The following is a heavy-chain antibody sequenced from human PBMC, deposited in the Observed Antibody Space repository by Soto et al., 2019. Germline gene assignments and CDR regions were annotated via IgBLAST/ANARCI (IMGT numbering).Heavy chain of an antibody. V-gene: IGHV3-74*01. CDR3: AGGDPSGSYMYNWLDP. CDR2: INSDGRST. Sequence: PGVSLRLSCAASGFTFSSYWMHWVRQAPGKGLVWVSRINSDGRSTSYADPVKGRFTISRDNAKNTLYLQMNSLRAEDTAMYYCAGGDPSGSYMYNWLDPWGQGTPVTVSS. J-gene: IGHJ5*02. D-gene: IGHD1-26*01. CDR1: GFTFSSYW.